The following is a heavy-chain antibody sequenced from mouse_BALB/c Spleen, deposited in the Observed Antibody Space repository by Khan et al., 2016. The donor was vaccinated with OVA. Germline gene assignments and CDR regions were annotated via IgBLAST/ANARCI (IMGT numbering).Heavy chain of an antibody. D-gene: IGHD2-14*01. Sequence: QIQLVQSGAELARPGASVKMSYKASGYTFTSYTIHWIKKRPGQGLEWIGYINPSNGYTNYNQKFKDKATLTTDKSSTTAYLQLSSLTSDDSAVFNCVRDGAYHRNDGWFAYWGQGTLVTVSA. J-gene: IGHJ3*01. CDR1: GYTFTSYT. CDR2: INPSNGYT. CDR3: VRDGAYHRNDGWFAY. V-gene: IGHV1-4*01.